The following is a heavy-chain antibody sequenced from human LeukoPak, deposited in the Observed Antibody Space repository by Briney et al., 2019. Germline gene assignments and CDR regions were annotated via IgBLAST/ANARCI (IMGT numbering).Heavy chain of an antibody. D-gene: IGHD5-12*01. Sequence: GGSLRLSCAASGFTFSSYAMSWVRQAPGKGLEWVSAISGGGGTTYYADSVKGRFTISRDNSKNTLYLQMNTLRAEDTAVYYCATTLVRYSSWDYWGQGTLVTVSS. CDR1: GFTFSSYA. V-gene: IGHV3-23*01. J-gene: IGHJ4*02. CDR3: ATTLVRYSSWDY. CDR2: ISGGGGTT.